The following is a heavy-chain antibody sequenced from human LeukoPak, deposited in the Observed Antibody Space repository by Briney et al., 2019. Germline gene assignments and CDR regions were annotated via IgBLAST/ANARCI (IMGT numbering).Heavy chain of an antibody. Sequence: PSEPLSLTCTVSGGSISSSSYYWGWIRQPPGKGLEWIGSIYYSGSTYYNPSLKSRVTISVDTSKNQFSLKLSSVTAADTAVYYCARQSITMVRGPIDYWGQGTLVTVSS. D-gene: IGHD3-10*01. CDR1: GGSISSSSYY. CDR2: IYYSGST. CDR3: ARQSITMVRGPIDY. J-gene: IGHJ4*02. V-gene: IGHV4-39*01.